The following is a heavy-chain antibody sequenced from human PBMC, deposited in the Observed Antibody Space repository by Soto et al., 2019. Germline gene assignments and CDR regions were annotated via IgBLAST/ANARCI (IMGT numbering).Heavy chain of an antibody. CDR3: ARVFQSGPSPYYFDY. V-gene: IGHV3-11*06. Sequence: PGGSLRLSCAASGFTFSDYYMSWIRQAPGKGLERVSYISSSSSYTNYAGSVKGRFTISRDNAKNSLYLQMNSLRAEDTAVYYCARVFQSGPSPYYFDYWGQGTLVTVSS. J-gene: IGHJ4*02. CDR2: ISSSSSYT. CDR1: GFTFSDYY. D-gene: IGHD2-15*01.